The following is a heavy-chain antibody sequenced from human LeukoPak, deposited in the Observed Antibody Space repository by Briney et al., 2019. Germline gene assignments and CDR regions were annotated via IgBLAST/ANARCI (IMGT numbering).Heavy chain of an antibody. D-gene: IGHD3-10*01. J-gene: IGHJ2*01. CDR3: ARFAAAGPRGSYWFFDL. CDR1: GYNFTDYY. CDR2: INPNSGGI. V-gene: IGHV1-2*02. Sequence: ASVKVSCKASGYNFTDYYIHWVRQAPGQGLEWMGWINPNSGGIHYAQNFQGGVTITRDTSISTTYMELSTMRSDDTAVYYCARFAAAGPRGSYWFFDLWGRGTLVTVSS.